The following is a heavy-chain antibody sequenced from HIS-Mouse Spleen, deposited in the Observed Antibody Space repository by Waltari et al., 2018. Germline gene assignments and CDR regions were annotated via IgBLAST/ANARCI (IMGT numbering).Heavy chain of an antibody. CDR3: VVSGS. Sequence: QVQLVESGGGVVQPGRSLRLSCAASGFTFSSYGMHWVRQAPGKGLGGGAVISYDGSNKYYADSVKGRFTISRDNSKNTLYLQMNSLRAEDTAVYYCVVSGSWGQGTMVTVSS. D-gene: IGHD1-26*01. CDR1: GFTFSSYG. CDR2: ISYDGSNK. J-gene: IGHJ3*01. V-gene: IGHV3-30*03.